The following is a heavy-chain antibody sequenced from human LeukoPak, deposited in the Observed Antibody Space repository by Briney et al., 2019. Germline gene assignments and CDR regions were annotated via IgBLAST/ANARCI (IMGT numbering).Heavy chain of an antibody. J-gene: IGHJ4*02. Sequence: GGSLRLSCAASGFTFSSYGMHWVRQAPGKGLEWVAVISYDGSNKYYADSVKGRFTISRDNSKNTLYLQMNSLRAEDTAVYYCARYAEPVNRRQTSSQSPFDYWGQGTLVTVSS. CDR3: ARYAEPVNRRQTSSQSPFDY. CDR1: GFTFSSYG. CDR2: ISYDGSNK. V-gene: IGHV3-30*03. D-gene: IGHD6-13*01.